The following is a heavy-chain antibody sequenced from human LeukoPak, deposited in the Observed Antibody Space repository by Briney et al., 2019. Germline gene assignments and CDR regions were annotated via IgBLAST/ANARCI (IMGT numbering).Heavy chain of an antibody. V-gene: IGHV4-39*01. CDR1: GFSISSSNSY. CDR2: IYYTGNT. Sequence: PSETLSLTCTVSGFSISSSNSYWGWMRQPPGKGLEWIGSIYYTGNTHDTASLKSRVTISIDTCNNQISLRLTSVTATDTAIYYCARQTGSGLFILPGGQGTLVTVSS. D-gene: IGHD3/OR15-3a*01. J-gene: IGHJ4*02. CDR3: ARQTGSGLFILP.